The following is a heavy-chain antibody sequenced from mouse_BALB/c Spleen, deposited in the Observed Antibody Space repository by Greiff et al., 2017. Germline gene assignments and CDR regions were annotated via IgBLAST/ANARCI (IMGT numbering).Heavy chain of an antibody. V-gene: IGHV14-3*02. CDR1: GFNIKDTY. Sequence: EVQLQQSGAELVKPGASVKLSCTASGFNIKDTYMHWVKQRPEQGLEWIGRIDPANGNTKYDPKFQGKATITADTSSNTAYLQLSSLTSEDTAVYYCARGSSYDYYAMDYWGQGTSVTVSS. J-gene: IGHJ4*01. CDR2: IDPANGNT. CDR3: ARGSSYDYYAMDY. D-gene: IGHD1-1*01.